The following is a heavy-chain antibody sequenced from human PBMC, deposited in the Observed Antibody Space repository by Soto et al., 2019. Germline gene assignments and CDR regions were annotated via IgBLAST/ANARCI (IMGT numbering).Heavy chain of an antibody. D-gene: IGHD2-2*01. Sequence: GESLKISCKTSGYNFHSYWIAWVRQMPGKGLEWMGIIYPDDSDTRYSPSFQGQVTISVDKSISTSYLQWSSLKASDTAIYYCARRGKAFTRSFCFDPWGQGTLVTVSS. V-gene: IGHV5-51*01. CDR3: ARRGKAFTRSFCFDP. CDR2: IYPDDSDT. J-gene: IGHJ5*02. CDR1: GYNFHSYW.